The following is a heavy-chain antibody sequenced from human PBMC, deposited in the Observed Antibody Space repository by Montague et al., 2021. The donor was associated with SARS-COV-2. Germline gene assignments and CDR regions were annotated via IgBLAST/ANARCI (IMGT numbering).Heavy chain of an antibody. CDR1: GDSVSSNSAT. CDR3: TSGREVKYNVMDV. CDR2: TYYRSKWYN. D-gene: IGHD1-1*01. V-gene: IGHV6-1*01. Sequence: CAISGDSVSSNSATWNWVRQSPSRGLEWLGRTYYRSKWYNDYAVSVRGRVTINPDTSKNQFSLQLNSVTPEDTAIYYCTSGREVKYNVMDVWGQGTTVTVSS. J-gene: IGHJ6*02.